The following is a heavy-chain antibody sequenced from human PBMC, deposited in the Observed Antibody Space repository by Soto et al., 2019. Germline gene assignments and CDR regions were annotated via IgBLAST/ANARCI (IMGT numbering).Heavy chain of an antibody. CDR3: ATGVIWIGYFTVDS. V-gene: IGHV1-69*01. J-gene: IGHJ4*02. D-gene: IGHD3-3*01. CDR2: FIPAYRTL. CDR1: GGSFGISA. Sequence: QVLLVQSGAEVKKPGSSVKISCKASGGSFGISAINWVRQTPGQGLGWLGGFIPAYRTLNFAQKFKGRVTITADESTGTAFMTLSGLASNDTAVYYCATGVIWIGYFTVDSWGQGTRVTVSS.